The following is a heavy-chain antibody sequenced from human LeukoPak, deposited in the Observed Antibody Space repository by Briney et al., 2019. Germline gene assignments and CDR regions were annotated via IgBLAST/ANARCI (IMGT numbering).Heavy chain of an antibody. CDR1: GGTFSGYA. CDR3: ATSRDGYNYLDY. J-gene: IGHJ4*02. V-gene: IGHV1-69*13. CDR2: IIPIFGTA. D-gene: IGHD5-24*01. Sequence: GASVKVSCKASGGTFSGYAISWVRQTPRQGREWVGGIIPIFGTANYAQKFQGRVTITADESTSTAYMELSSLRSEDTAVYYCATSRDGYNYLDYWGQGTLVTVSS.